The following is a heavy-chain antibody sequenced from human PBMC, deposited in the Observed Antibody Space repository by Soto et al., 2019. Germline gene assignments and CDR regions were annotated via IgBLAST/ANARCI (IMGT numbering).Heavy chain of an antibody. Sequence: QVQLQQWGAGLLKPSETLSLTCAVYGGSFSGYYWSWIRQPPGKGLEWIGEINHSGSTNYNPSLKSRVTISVDTSKNQFSLKLSSVTAEDTAVYYCARGYSSSWSRSYYFDYWGQGTLVTVSS. V-gene: IGHV4-34*01. J-gene: IGHJ4*02. CDR1: GGSFSGYY. CDR3: ARGYSSSWSRSYYFDY. CDR2: INHSGST. D-gene: IGHD6-13*01.